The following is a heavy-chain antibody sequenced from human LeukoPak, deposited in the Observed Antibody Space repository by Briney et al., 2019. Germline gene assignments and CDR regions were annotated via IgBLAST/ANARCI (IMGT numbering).Heavy chain of an antibody. CDR1: GASISSSSYY. CDR2: IYYSGST. D-gene: IGHD6-19*01. CDR3: ARDSRGWAPDVFDY. Sequence: SETLSLTCTVSGASISSSSYYWSWIRQPPGKGLEWIGYIYYSGSTNYNPSLKSRVTISVDTSKNQFSLKLSSVTAGETAGYFCARDSRGWAPDVFDYWGQGTLVTVSS. J-gene: IGHJ4*02. V-gene: IGHV4-61*01.